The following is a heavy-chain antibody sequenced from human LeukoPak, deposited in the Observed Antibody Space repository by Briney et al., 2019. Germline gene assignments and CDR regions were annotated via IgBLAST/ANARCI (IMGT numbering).Heavy chain of an antibody. CDR1: GGSFSNYY. CDR3: ARGLNWFDY. CDR2: ISYSGST. Sequence: SETLSLTCTVSGGSFSNYYCNWIRQPPGKGLEWIGYISYSGSTKYNPSLKSRVTISVDTSNHQFSLKLSSMTAADTAVYYCARGLNWFDYWGQGTLVTVSS. J-gene: IGHJ5*01. V-gene: IGHV4-59*13. D-gene: IGHD3-16*01.